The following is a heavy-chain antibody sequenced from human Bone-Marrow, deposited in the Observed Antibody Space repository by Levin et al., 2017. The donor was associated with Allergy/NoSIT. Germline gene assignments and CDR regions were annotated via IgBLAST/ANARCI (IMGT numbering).Heavy chain of an antibody. J-gene: IGHJ4*02. CDR2: ISTSGDST. V-gene: IGHV3-23*01. CDR1: GFNFNNYA. Sequence: ASVKVSCEASGFNFNNYAMSWVRQAPGKGLEWLSDISTSGDSTTYADSVRGRFTISRDTSKNTLYLQMNSLRADDTAVYYCAKAMAGALYFDYWGQGTLVTVSS. D-gene: IGHD6-19*01. CDR3: AKAMAGALYFDY.